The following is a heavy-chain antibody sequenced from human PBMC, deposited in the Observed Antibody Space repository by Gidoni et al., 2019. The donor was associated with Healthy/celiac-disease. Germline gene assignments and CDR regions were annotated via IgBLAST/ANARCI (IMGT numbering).Heavy chain of an antibody. Sequence: QLQLQESGPGLVKPSETLSLTCTVSGGSISSSSYYWGWIRQPPGKGLEWIGSIYYSGSTYYNPSLKSRVTISGDTSKNQFSLKLSSVTAADTAVYYCARSVVVAARPRFDYWGQGTLVTVSS. CDR2: IYYSGST. J-gene: IGHJ4*02. CDR3: ARSVVVAARPRFDY. D-gene: IGHD2-15*01. CDR1: GGSISSSSYY. V-gene: IGHV4-39*01.